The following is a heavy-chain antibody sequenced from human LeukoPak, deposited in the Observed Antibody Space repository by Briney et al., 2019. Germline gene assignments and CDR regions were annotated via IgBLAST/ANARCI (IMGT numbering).Heavy chain of an antibody. CDR1: GFSFSTYS. J-gene: IGHJ3*02. V-gene: IGHV3-21*01. Sequence: GGSLRLSCAASGFSFSTYSMNWVRQAPGKGLEWVSSISSRSTYIFYADSVKGRFTISRDNAKNSLYLQMDSLRAEDTAVYYCANTYYYDRSGYFPEAFDIWGQGTMVTVPS. CDR3: ANTYYYDRSGYFPEAFDI. CDR2: ISSRSTYI. D-gene: IGHD3-22*01.